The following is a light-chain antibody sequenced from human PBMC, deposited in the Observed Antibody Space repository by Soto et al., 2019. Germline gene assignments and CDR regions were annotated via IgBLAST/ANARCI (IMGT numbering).Light chain of an antibody. CDR2: GIS. CDR3: QQHGQWPIT. J-gene: IGKJ5*01. Sequence: EIVMTQSPATLSVSPVEVATLSCRSSQSVNSNYLAWYQQKPGQAPRLLIYGISKRATDIPDRFSGSGSGTEFTLTISSLQPEDFATYYCQQHGQWPITFGQGTRLEIK. V-gene: IGKV3D-15*01. CDR1: QSVNSN.